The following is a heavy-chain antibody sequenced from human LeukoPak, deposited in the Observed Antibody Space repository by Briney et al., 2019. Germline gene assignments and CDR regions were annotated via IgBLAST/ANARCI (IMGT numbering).Heavy chain of an antibody. CDR2: ISAYNGNT. Sequence: ASVKVSCKASGYTFTSYGSSWVRQAPGQALEWMGWISAYNGNTNYAQKLQGRVTMTTDTSTSTAYMELSSLRSEDTAVYYCASSSPKAYYYDSSGYYRHDYWGQGTLVTVSS. D-gene: IGHD3-22*01. CDR3: ASSSPKAYYYDSSGYYRHDY. CDR1: GYTFTSYG. J-gene: IGHJ4*02. V-gene: IGHV1-18*01.